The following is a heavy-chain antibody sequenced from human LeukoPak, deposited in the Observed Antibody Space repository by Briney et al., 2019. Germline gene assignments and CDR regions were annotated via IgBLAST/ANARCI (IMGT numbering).Heavy chain of an antibody. D-gene: IGHD5-12*01. J-gene: IGHJ4*02. CDR1: GGSVSSGSYY. CDR2: IYYSGST. V-gene: IGHV4-61*01. Sequence: SETLSLTCTVSGGSVSSGSYYWSWIRQPPGKGLEWIGYIYYSGSTNYNPSLKSRVTISVDTSKNQFSLKLSSVTAADTAVYYCARVLRGYSGYDYDFDYWGQGTLVTVSS. CDR3: ARVLRGYSGYDYDFDY.